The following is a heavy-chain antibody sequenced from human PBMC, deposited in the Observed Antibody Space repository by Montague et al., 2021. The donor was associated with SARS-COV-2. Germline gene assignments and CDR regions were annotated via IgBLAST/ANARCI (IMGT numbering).Heavy chain of an antibody. CDR3: ARRLSYYDTWFDP. CDR2: LEKKKST. D-gene: IGHD3-22*01. Sequence: SETLSLTCTVSGVVELRRRSEEHTSELQSHEHLVCRLQLEKKKSTMYNPSLKSRVTMSVDTSKNPFSLHLSSVTAADTAVYYCARRLSYYDTWFDPWGQGTLVIVSS. J-gene: IGHJ5*02. V-gene: IGHV4-39*01. CDR1: GVVELRRRSE.